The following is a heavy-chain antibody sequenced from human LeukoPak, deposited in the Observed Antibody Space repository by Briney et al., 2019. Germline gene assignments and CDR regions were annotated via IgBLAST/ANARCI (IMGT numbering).Heavy chain of an antibody. CDR3: AKDHGSSDWYYFDY. CDR1: GFTFSSYA. Sequence: GGSLRLSCAASGFTFSSYAMHWVRQAPGKGLEWVAVISYDGSNKYYADSVKGRFTISRDNSKNTLYLQMNSLRAEDTAVYYCAKDHGSSDWYYFDYWGQGTLVTVSS. D-gene: IGHD6-13*01. J-gene: IGHJ4*02. V-gene: IGHV3-30*04. CDR2: ISYDGSNK.